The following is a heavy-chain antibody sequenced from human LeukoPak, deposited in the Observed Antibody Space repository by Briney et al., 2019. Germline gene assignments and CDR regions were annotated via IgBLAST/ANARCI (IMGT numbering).Heavy chain of an antibody. J-gene: IGHJ3*02. D-gene: IGHD6-19*01. CDR2: MNTGGTT. CDR1: GGSINNYY. V-gene: IGHV4-4*07. CDR3: ARHKYSSGWPPEGAFDI. Sequence: PSETLSLTCTVSGGSINNYYWSWIRQPAGKGLEWIGRMNTGGTTNYNPSLTSRVTMSVDTSKNQFSLKLSSVTAADTAVYYCARHKYSSGWPPEGAFDIWGQGTMVTVSS.